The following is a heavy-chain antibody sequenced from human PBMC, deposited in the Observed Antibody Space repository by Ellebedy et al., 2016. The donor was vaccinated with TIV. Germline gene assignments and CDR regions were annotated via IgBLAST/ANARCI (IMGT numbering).Heavy chain of an antibody. Sequence: GESLKISCAASGFIVTNNYMTWVRQAPGKGLEWVSSISTTDGTHYADSVKGRFTISRDNPKNTLYLQMNSLRVEDTAVYYCATQLWNTEFWGQGTLVIVSS. V-gene: IGHV3-66*04. CDR1: GFIVTNNY. CDR2: ISTTDGT. CDR3: ATQLWNTEF. J-gene: IGHJ4*02. D-gene: IGHD3-16*01.